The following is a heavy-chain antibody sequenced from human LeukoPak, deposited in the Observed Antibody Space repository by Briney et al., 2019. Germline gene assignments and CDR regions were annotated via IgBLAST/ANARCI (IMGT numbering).Heavy chain of an antibody. V-gene: IGHV3-30*04. CDR3: TLTTFGVVYYFDY. CDR2: ISYDGINQ. CDR1: GFTFSSYA. J-gene: IGHJ4*02. Sequence: PGGSLRLSCATSGFTFSSYAMHWVRQAPGKGLEWVALISYDGINQYYADSVKGRFIISRDNSKNTLYLQLNGLRLEDTAVYYCTLTTFGVVYYFDYWGQGTLVTVSS. D-gene: IGHD1/OR15-1a*01.